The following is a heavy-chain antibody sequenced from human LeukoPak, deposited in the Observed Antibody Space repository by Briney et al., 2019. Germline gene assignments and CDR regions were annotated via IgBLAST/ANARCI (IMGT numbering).Heavy chain of an antibody. CDR3: ARAPWATVALFDY. V-gene: IGHV4-31*03. CDR1: GGSISSGGYY. J-gene: IGHJ4*02. Sequence: TLSLTCTVSGGSISSGGYYWSWIRQHPGKGLEWIGYIYYSGSTYYNPSLKSRVTISVDTSKNQFSLKLSSVTAADTAVYYCARAPWATVALFDYWGQGTLVTVSS. CDR2: IYYSGST. D-gene: IGHD4-23*01.